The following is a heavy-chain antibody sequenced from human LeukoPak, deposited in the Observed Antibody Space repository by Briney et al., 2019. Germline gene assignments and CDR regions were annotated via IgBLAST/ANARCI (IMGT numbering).Heavy chain of an antibody. J-gene: IGHJ6*03. Sequence: PGGSLRLSCAASGFRFDDYSMNWVRHVPGKGLEWVAGINWDGASTGYRDSMKGRFTISRDNGKNSLYLQMNSPRVEDTAVYYCGRVHCSTNSCYDYYDYYMDVSGKGTTVTVSS. CDR2: INWDGAST. CDR3: GRVHCSTNSCYDYYDYYMDV. D-gene: IGHD2-2*01. CDR1: GFRFDDYS. V-gene: IGHV3-20*04.